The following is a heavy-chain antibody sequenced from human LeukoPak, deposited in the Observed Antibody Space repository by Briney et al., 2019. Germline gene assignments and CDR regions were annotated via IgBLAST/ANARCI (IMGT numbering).Heavy chain of an antibody. CDR3: AKSPRRIVGAHFDL. CDR1: GFTFSGYA. J-gene: IGHJ2*01. V-gene: IGHV3-30-3*02. D-gene: IGHD1-26*01. CDR2: ISYDGSNK. Sequence: GGSLRLSCAASGFTFSGYAMHWVRQAPGKGLEWVAVISYDGSNKYYADSVKGRFTISRDNSKNTLYLQMNSLRAEDTAVYYCAKSPRRIVGAHFDLWGRGTLVTVSS.